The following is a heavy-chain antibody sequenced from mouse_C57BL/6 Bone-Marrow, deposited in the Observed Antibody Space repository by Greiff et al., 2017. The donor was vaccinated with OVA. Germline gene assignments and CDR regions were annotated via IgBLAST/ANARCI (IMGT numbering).Heavy chain of an antibody. D-gene: IGHD1-1*01. V-gene: IGHV5-17*01. CDR1: GFTFSDFG. CDR3: ARRYGREYYFDY. Sequence: EVQLQQSGGCLVKPGGSLKLSCAASGFTFSDFGMHWVRQAPQKVLELVAYISSGSSTIYYADTVKGRFTISRDNAKNTLFLQMTSLRSEDTAMYYCARRYGREYYFDYWGQGTT. J-gene: IGHJ2*01. CDR2: ISSGSSTI.